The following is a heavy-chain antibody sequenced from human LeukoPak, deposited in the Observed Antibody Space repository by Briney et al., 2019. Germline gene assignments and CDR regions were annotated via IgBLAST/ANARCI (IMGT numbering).Heavy chain of an antibody. CDR1: GFTFSSYW. V-gene: IGHV3-7*05. CDR2: IKQAGSEK. D-gene: IGHD2/OR15-2a*01. J-gene: IGHJ4*02. CDR3: ARGPYFWSDY. Sequence: PGGSLRLSCAASGFTFSSYWMTWVRQAPGKGLEWVANIKQAGSEKYYVDSVKGRFSISRDNAKNSLYLQMNSLRAEDTAVYYCARGPYFWSDYWGQGTLVTVSS.